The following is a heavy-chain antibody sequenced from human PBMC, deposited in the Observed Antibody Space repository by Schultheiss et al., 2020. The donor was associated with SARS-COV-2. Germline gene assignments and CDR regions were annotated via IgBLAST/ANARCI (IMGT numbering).Heavy chain of an antibody. V-gene: IGHV4-39*07. CDR2: INHSGST. J-gene: IGHJ6*02. CDR1: GGSIDSSNYY. CDR3: ARDRYYDFWSGYYSDYYYGMDV. Sequence: SETLSLTCTVSGGSIDSSNYYWGWIRQPPGKGLEWIGEINHSGSTNYNPSLKSRVTISVDTSKNQFSLKLSSVTAADTAVYYCARDRYYDFWSGYYSDYYYGMDVWGQGTTVTVSS. D-gene: IGHD3-3*01.